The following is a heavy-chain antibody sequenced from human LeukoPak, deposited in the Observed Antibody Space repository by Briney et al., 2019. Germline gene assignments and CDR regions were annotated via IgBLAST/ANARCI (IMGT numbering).Heavy chain of an antibody. Sequence: PSETLSLTCVVYDGSFSGYYWTWIRQSPGKGLEWIGEINHSGSTNYNPSLKSRVTISVDTSKNQFSLKLSSVTAADTAVYYCARGRQYCSAGICSNNWFDPWGQGALVTVSS. CDR3: ARGRQYCSAGICSNNWFDP. CDR1: DGSFSGYY. V-gene: IGHV4-34*01. D-gene: IGHD2-15*01. CDR2: INHSGST. J-gene: IGHJ5*02.